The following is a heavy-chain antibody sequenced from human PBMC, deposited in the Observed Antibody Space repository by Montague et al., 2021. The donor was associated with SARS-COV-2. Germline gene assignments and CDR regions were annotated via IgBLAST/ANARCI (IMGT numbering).Heavy chain of an antibody. CDR1: GGSISSYY. CDR3: ARGFDY. J-gene: IGHJ4*02. Sequence: SETLSLTCTVSGGSISSYYWSWIRQPPGKGLEWIGYIYYSGSTNYNPSLKSRVTISVDTSKNQFSLKLSSVTAAETAVYYCARGFDYWGQGTLVTVSS. V-gene: IGHV4-59*01. CDR2: IYYSGST.